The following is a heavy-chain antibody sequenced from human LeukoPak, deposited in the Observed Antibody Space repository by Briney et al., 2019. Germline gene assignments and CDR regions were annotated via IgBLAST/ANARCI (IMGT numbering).Heavy chain of an antibody. Sequence: GRSLRLSCAASGFTFSSYGMQWVRQAPGKGLEWVAVIWYDGSNKYYADSVKGRFTISRDNSKNTLYLQMNSLRAEDTAVYYCARGDYASFDYWGQGTLVTVSS. CDR3: ARGDYASFDY. CDR1: GFTFSSYG. D-gene: IGHD4-17*01. CDR2: IWYDGSNK. J-gene: IGHJ4*02. V-gene: IGHV3-33*01.